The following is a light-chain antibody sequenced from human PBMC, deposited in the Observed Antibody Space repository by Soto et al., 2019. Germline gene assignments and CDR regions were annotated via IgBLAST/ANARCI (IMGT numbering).Light chain of an antibody. CDR3: HQYDNWPRT. J-gene: IGKJ1*01. V-gene: IGKV3-15*01. CDR1: QSVSTN. Sequence: EIVMTQSPATLSVSPGERATLSCRASQSVSTNLVWYQQKPGQAPRLLIYGASTRATGFPARFSGSGSGTDFTPTISSLQSEDSAVYYCHQYDNWPRTFGQGTKVAIK. CDR2: GAS.